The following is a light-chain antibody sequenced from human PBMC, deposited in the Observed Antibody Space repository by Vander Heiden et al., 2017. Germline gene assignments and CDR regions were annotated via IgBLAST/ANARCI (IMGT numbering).Light chain of an antibody. CDR2: AAS. CDR1: QGISSY. CDR3: QQHYSYPLA. Sequence: AIRMTQSPSSFSASTGARVTITCRASQGISSYLAWYQQKPGKAPKLLIYAASTLQSGVPSRFSGSGSGTDFTLTISCLQSEDFATYYCQQHYSYPLAFGQGTKVEIK. J-gene: IGKJ1*01. V-gene: IGKV1-8*01.